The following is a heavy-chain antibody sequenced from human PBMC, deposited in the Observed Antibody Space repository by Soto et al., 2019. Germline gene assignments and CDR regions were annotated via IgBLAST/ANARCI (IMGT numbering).Heavy chain of an antibody. Sequence: GGSLRLSCAASGFVFNMYGMHWVRQAPGKGLEWVSRISDDGSTIHYADSVKGRFSVSRDNARDILFLEMTALRDDDTAVYYCVRGHRTSSIGTGAFWGQGSPVTVSS. CDR3: VRGHRTSSIGTGAF. CDR2: ISDDGSTI. CDR1: GFVFNMYG. J-gene: IGHJ4*02. V-gene: IGHV3-74*01. D-gene: IGHD2-2*01.